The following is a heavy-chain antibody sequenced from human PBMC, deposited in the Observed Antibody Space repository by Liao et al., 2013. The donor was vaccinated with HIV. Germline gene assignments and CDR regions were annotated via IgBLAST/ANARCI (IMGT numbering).Heavy chain of an antibody. CDR3: ARVAAAPSYYYYYMDV. J-gene: IGHJ6*03. Sequence: QVQLQQWGAGLLKPSETLSLTCAVYGASFSGFYWSWIRQAPGKGLEWIGEIDHSGSTNYNPSLKSRVTISLDTSKNQFSVRLSSVTAADTAVYYCARVAAAPSYYYYYMDVWGKGTTVTVSS. CDR1: GASFSGFY. D-gene: IGHD6-6*01. V-gene: IGHV4-34*01. CDR2: IDHSGST.